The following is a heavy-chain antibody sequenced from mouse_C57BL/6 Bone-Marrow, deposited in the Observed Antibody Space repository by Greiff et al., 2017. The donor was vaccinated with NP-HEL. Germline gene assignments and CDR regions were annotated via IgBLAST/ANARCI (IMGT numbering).Heavy chain of an antibody. CDR1: GYTFTSYW. J-gene: IGHJ2*01. V-gene: IGHV1-50*01. CDR3: ARSGGLEYYFDS. Sequence: QVQLQQPGAELVKPGASVKLSCKASGYTFTSYWMQWVKQRPGQGLEWIGEIDPSDSYTNYNQKFKGKATLTVDTSSSTAYMQLSSLTSEDSAVYYCARSGGLEYYFDSWGPGTTLTVSS. D-gene: IGHD1-1*02. CDR2: IDPSDSYT.